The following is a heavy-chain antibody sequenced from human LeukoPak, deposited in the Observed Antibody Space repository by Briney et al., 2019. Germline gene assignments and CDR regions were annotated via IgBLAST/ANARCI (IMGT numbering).Heavy chain of an antibody. CDR2: IYYSGST. Sequence: PSETLSLTCTVSGGSISSGGYYWSWIRQHPGKGLEWIGYIYYSGSTYYNPSLKSRVTISVDTSKNQFSLKLSSVTAADTAAYYCARDPGGQLFRSHYFDYWGQGTLVTVSS. J-gene: IGHJ4*02. D-gene: IGHD5-18*01. CDR3: ARDPGGQLFRSHYFDY. V-gene: IGHV4-31*03. CDR1: GGSISSGGYY.